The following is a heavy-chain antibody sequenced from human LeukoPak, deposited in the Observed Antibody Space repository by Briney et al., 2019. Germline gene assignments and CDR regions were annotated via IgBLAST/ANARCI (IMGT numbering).Heavy chain of an antibody. CDR2: ISWNSGSI. D-gene: IGHD2-2*01. V-gene: IGHV3-9*01. Sequence: PGRSLRLSCAASGFTFDDYAMHWVRQAPGKGLEWVSGISWNSGSIGYADSVKGRFTISRDNAKNSLYLQMNSLRAEDTALYYCAKDGDQLLRYFDCWGQGTLVTVSS. J-gene: IGHJ4*02. CDR1: GFTFDDYA. CDR3: AKDGDQLLRYFDC.